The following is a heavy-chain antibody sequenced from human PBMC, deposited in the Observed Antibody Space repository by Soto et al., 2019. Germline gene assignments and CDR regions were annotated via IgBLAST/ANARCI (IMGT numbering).Heavy chain of an antibody. Sequence: QVQLVQSGAEVKKPGSSVKVSCKTSGGTFSSYTISWVRQARGQGLEWMGRIIPILGIANYAQKFQGRVTITADKSTSTAYMELSSVRSEDTAVYYCARDQHYYDSSGYYYNDAFDIWGQGTLVTVSS. CDR2: IIPILGIA. J-gene: IGHJ3*02. V-gene: IGHV1-69*08. CDR1: GGTFSSYT. CDR3: ARDQHYYDSSGYYYNDAFDI. D-gene: IGHD3-22*01.